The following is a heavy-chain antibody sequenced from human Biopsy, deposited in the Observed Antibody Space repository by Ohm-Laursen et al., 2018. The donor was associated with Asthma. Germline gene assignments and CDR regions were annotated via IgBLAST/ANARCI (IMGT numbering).Heavy chain of an antibody. Sequence: SLRLSCTASGFTFSSYGMHWVRQAPGKGLEWVAVISYDGSNKYYADSVKGRFTISRDNSKSTLYLQMNSLRAEDTAVYYCAKWDTYYDFWSGYYTRYNYYYYGMDVWGQGTTVTVPS. CDR1: GFTFSSYG. V-gene: IGHV3-30*18. CDR2: ISYDGSNK. CDR3: AKWDTYYDFWSGYYTRYNYYYYGMDV. J-gene: IGHJ6*02. D-gene: IGHD3-3*01.